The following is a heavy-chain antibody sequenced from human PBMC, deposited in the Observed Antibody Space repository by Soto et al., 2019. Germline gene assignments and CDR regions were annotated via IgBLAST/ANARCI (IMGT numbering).Heavy chain of an antibody. V-gene: IGHV1-8*01. CDR2: MQPSTGRT. CDR1: GYSFTSLD. J-gene: IGHJ4*02. CDR3: ARGVSAGVDY. D-gene: IGHD3-10*01. Sequence: QVQLVQSGAEVREPGASVKVSCKASGYSFTSLDINWVRQTAGQGLEWMGWMQPSTGRTGYAQKFQGRVTMTRDTSINTAYMELTTLTSDETAIYYCARGVSAGVDYWGQGTLVTVSS.